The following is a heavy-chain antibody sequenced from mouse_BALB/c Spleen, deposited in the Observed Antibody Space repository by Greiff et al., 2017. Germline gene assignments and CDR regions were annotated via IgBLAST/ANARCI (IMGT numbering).Heavy chain of an antibody. CDR3: TRDASFHYYGYDYAMDY. V-gene: IGHV5-6-4*01. CDR1: GFTFSSYT. D-gene: IGHD1-2*01. Sequence: EVKLMESGGGLVKPGGSLKLSCAASGFTFSSYTMSWVRQTPEKRLEWVATISSGGSYTYYPDSVKGRFTISRDNAKNTLYLQMSSLKSEDTAMYYCTRDASFHYYGYDYAMDYWGQGTSVTVSS. J-gene: IGHJ4*01. CDR2: ISSGGSYT.